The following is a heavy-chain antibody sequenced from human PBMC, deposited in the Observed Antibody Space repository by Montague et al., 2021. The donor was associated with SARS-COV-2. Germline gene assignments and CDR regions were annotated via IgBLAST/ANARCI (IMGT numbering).Heavy chain of an antibody. CDR3: ARSSAPCITIFGVSNTYWYFDH. CDR1: GGSISSGGYY. Sequence: TLSLTCTVSGGSISSGGYYWSWIRQHPGKGLEWIGYIYYSGSTYYNPSLKSRVTISVDTSKNQFSLKLSSVTAADTAVYYCARSSAPCITIFGVSNTYWYFDHWGRGTLVTVSS. CDR2: IYYSGST. D-gene: IGHD3-3*01. J-gene: IGHJ2*01. V-gene: IGHV4-31*03.